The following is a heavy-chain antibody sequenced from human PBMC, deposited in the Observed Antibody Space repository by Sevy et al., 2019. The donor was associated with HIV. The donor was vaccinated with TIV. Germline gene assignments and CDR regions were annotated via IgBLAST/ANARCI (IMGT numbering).Heavy chain of an antibody. CDR3: VRADPAQHFDS. CDR2: IDPSVGNA. V-gene: IGHV1-46*01. Sequence: ASVKVSCKASADTFTNNYMHWVRQAPGQGLEWMGIIDPSVGNASYAQRFQGRVTMTRDTSTSTLYMDLNSLRSEDTAVYYCVRADPAQHFDSWGQGTLVTVSS. J-gene: IGHJ4*02. CDR1: ADTFTNNY.